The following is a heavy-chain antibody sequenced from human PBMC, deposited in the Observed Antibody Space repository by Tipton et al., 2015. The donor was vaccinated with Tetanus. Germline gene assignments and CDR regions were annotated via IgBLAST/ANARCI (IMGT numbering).Heavy chain of an antibody. J-gene: IGHJ3*02. Sequence: GLVKPSETLSLNCTVYGGSVSGNYWNWIRQPPGMGLEWIGETNPRGSTNYNPSLKSRVTISVDTSKNQFSLKLSSVTAADTAVYYCARIGWLQQNKPAFDIWGQGTVVTVSS. D-gene: IGHD6-19*01. CDR3: ARIGWLQQNKPAFDI. CDR1: GGSVSGNY. V-gene: IGHV4-34*01. CDR2: TNPRGST.